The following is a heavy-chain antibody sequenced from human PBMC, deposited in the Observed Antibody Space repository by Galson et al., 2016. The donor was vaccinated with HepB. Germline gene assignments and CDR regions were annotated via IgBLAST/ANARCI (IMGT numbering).Heavy chain of an antibody. CDR2: ITGTGGGT. CDR1: GFSFSTFA. D-gene: IGHD1-7*01. Sequence: SLRLSCAASGFSFSTFAMSWVRQAPGKGLEWISGITGTGGGTYYADSVKGRFTISRDTSKITLFLQLSSLRVEDTAVYYCAKDHTGSTVGWSDGMDVWGQGTRVTVSS. J-gene: IGHJ6*02. V-gene: IGHV3-23*01. CDR3: AKDHTGSTVGWSDGMDV.